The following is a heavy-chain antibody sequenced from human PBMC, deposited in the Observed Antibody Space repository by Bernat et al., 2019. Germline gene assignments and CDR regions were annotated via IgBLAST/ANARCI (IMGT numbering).Heavy chain of an antibody. J-gene: IGHJ4*02. Sequence: VQLVESGGGLVQPGRSLRLSCAASGFTFSSYAMHWVRQAPGKGLEWVAVISYDGSNKYYADSVKGRFTISRDNSKNTLYLQMNSLRAEDTAVYYCKLRFLEWSDYWGQGTLVTVSS. CDR1: GFTFSSYA. CDR3: KLRFLEWSDY. CDR2: ISYDGSNK. D-gene: IGHD3-3*01. V-gene: IGHV3-30-3*01.